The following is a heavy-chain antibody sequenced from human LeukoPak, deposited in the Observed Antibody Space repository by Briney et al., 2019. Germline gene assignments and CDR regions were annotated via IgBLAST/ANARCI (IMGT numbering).Heavy chain of an antibody. D-gene: IGHD2-2*01. Sequence: SETLSLTCTVSGGSVNSGSYYWNWLRQPPGKGLEWIGYIYYRGSTNYIPSLKSRITITVGTSKNQFSLKLSSGTAADTAVYYCARDRLVVPAAMVSAYYYYGMDVWGQGTTVTVSS. V-gene: IGHV4-61*01. CDR3: ARDRLVVPAAMVSAYYYYGMDV. CDR1: GGSVNSGSYY. J-gene: IGHJ6*02. CDR2: IYYRGST.